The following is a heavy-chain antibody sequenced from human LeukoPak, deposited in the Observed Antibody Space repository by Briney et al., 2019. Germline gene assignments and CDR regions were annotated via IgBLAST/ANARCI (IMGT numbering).Heavy chain of an antibody. CDR1: GGSISSDY. D-gene: IGHD6-19*01. CDR3: ARQKAGNCFDP. V-gene: IGHV4-4*09. CDR2: IYTSGSN. Sequence: SETLSLTCTVSGGSISSDYWSWIRQPPGKGLEWIGDIYTSGSNHYNPSLKSRVTISGDTSKNQFSLKLSSVTAADTAVYYCARQKAGNCFDPWGQGTPVTVSS. J-gene: IGHJ5*02.